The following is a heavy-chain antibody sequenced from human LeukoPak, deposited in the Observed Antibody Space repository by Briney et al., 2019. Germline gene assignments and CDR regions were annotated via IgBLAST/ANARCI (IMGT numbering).Heavy chain of an antibody. CDR2: IYYSGST. CDR3: ARDRGSCYTGNDY. Sequence: SETLSLTCTVSGGSVSSSAYYWGWIRQPPGKGLEWIGTIYYSGSTYYNPSLQSRVTISLDTSKNQFSLKLSSVTAADTAVYYCARDRGSCYTGNDYWGQGTLVTVSS. V-gene: IGHV4-39*07. D-gene: IGHD2-2*02. CDR1: GGSVSSSAYY. J-gene: IGHJ4*02.